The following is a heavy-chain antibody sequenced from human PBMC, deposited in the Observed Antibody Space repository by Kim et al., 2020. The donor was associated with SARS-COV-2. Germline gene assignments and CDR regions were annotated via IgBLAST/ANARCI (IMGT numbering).Heavy chain of an antibody. V-gene: IGHV3-11*05. CDR1: GFTFSDYY. D-gene: IGHD6-13*01. CDR2: ISSTTGYT. J-gene: IGHJ4*02. CDR3: ARVLQGSSSWYYFDY. Sequence: GGSLRLSCAASGFTFSDYYMSWIRQAPGKGLEWVSYISSTTGYTNYADSVKGRFTISRDNAKNSLFLQMNSLRAEDTAVYYCARVLQGSSSWYYFDYWGQGTLVTVSS.